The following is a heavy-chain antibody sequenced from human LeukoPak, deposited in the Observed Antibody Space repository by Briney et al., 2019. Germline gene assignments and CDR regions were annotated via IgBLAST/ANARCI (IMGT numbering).Heavy chain of an antibody. J-gene: IGHJ4*02. CDR2: ISWNSGSI. V-gene: IGHV3-9*01. Sequence: GGSLRLSCAASGFTFDDYAMHWVRQAPGKGLEWVSGISWNSGSIGYADSVKGRFTISRDNAKNSLYLQMNSLRAEDTALYYCAKDREWELQWYYFDYWGQGTLVTVSS. D-gene: IGHD1-26*01. CDR1: GFTFDDYA. CDR3: AKDREWELQWYYFDY.